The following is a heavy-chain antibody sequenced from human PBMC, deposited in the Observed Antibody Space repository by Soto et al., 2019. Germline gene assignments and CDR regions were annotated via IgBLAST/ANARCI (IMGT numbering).Heavy chain of an antibody. V-gene: IGHV4-34*01. J-gene: IGHJ4*02. CDR3: ARGLWGTTFDY. D-gene: IGHD3-16*01. CDR1: GGSFSGYY. CDR2: INHSGST. Sequence: QVQLQQWGAGLLKPSETLSLTCAVYGGSFSGYYWSWIRQPPGKGLEWIGEINHSGSTNYNPSLNSRVTISVYTSKNQFSLKLSSVTAADTAVYYCARGLWGTTFDYWGQGTLVTVSS.